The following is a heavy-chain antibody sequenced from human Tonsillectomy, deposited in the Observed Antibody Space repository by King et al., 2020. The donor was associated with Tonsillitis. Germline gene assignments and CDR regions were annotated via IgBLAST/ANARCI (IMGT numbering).Heavy chain of an antibody. CDR2: MNPNSGNT. J-gene: IGHJ4*02. CDR3: AMPQSGYSGYDYELGLNY. CDR1: GYTFTSYD. Sequence: QLVQSGAEVKKPGASVKVSCKASGYTFTSYDINWVRQATGQGLEWMGWMNPNSGNTGYAQKFQGRVTMTRNTSISTAYMELSSLRSEDTAVYYCAMPQSGYSGYDYELGLNYWGQGTLVTVSS. V-gene: IGHV1-8*01. D-gene: IGHD5-12*01.